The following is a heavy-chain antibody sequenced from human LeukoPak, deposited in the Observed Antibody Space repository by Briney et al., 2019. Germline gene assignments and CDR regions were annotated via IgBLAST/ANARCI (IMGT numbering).Heavy chain of an antibody. Sequence: SETLSLTCAVSGYYISSGYQWAWIRQSPGKGLEWIGSIFHSGSAHYNPSLKSRVTISVETSNNQFSLKMYSVTAADTAVYYCARDPRWLAPDCTSTSCYENYFDPWGQGTLVTVSS. D-gene: IGHD2-2*01. V-gene: IGHV4-38-2*02. CDR1: GYYISSGYQ. J-gene: IGHJ5*02. CDR2: IFHSGSA. CDR3: ARDPRWLAPDCTSTSCYENYFDP.